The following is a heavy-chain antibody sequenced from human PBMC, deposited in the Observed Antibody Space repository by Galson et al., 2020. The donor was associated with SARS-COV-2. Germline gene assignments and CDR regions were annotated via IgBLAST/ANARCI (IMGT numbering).Heavy chain of an antibody. CDR3: ARRTGTTGGAFDI. CDR2: FYHSGST. J-gene: IGHJ3*02. D-gene: IGHD1-7*01. CDR1: GGSFSRYY. Sequence: SETLSLTCTVSGGSFSRYYWSWIRQPPGKGLEWIAYFYHSGSTNYNPSLKSRVTISVDTSKNQFSLKLSSVTAADTAVYYCARRTGTTGGAFDIWGRGTMVTVSS. V-gene: IGHV4-59*01.